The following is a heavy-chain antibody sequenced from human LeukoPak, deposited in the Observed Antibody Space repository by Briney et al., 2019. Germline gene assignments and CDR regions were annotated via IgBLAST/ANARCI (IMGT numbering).Heavy chain of an antibody. D-gene: IGHD3-10*01. CDR3: ARSDGYGLVGI. CDR2: IYSSGST. V-gene: IGHV4-39*07. J-gene: IGHJ3*02. CDR1: GGSIGSGTYY. Sequence: SETLSLTCTVSGGSIGSGTYYWGWIRQPPGKTLEWIGSIYSSGSTYYTPSLKSRVIILFDTAKNHFSLNLSSVTAADTAVYYCARSDGYGLVGIWGQGTMVTVSS.